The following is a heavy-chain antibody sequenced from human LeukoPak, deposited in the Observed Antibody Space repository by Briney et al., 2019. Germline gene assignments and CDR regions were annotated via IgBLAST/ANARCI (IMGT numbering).Heavy chain of an antibody. CDR2: INAGNDNT. D-gene: IGHD2-15*01. CDR1: GYNFTSYS. V-gene: IGHV1-3*01. J-gene: IGHJ5*02. Sequence: GSVKVFCKASGYNFTSYSMHWGGRATGQRLEWMGWINAGNDNTTCSQKFQGRVTLTRHTSGSTAYMQLSRLRPEATAVYYCARDLGYCTGGTCYPDWFDPWGQGTLVTVSS. CDR3: ARDLGYCTGGTCYPDWFDP.